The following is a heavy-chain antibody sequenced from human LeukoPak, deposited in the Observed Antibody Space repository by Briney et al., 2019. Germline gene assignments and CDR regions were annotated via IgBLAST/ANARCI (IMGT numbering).Heavy chain of an antibody. CDR3: ARDRTPSTYSSGWPHYWFDP. D-gene: IGHD6-19*01. J-gene: IGHJ5*02. V-gene: IGHV4-39*07. Sequence: KPSETLSLTCTVSGGSITNSSYYWGWIRQSPERGLEWIGSIYYSGSTYYNPSLKSRVTISVDTSKNQFSLKLSSVTAADTAVYYCARDRTPSTYSSGWPHYWFDPWGQGTLVTVSS. CDR1: GGSITNSSYY. CDR2: IYYSGST.